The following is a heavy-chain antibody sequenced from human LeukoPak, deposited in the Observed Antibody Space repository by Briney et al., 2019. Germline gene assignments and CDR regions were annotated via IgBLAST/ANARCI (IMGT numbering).Heavy chain of an antibody. J-gene: IGHJ4*02. CDR1: GFTFSSYS. CDR2: ISSSSSYI. Sequence: GGSLRLSCAASGFTFSSYSMNWVRQAPGKGLEWVSSISSSSSYIYYADSVKGRFTISRDNAKNSLYLQMNSLRAEDTAVYYCARGQVEYSSSGYFDYWGQGTLVTVSS. V-gene: IGHV3-21*01. CDR3: ARGQVEYSSSGYFDY. D-gene: IGHD6-6*01.